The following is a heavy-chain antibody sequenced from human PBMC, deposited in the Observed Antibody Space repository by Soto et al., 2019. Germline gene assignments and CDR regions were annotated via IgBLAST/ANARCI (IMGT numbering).Heavy chain of an antibody. V-gene: IGHV4-59*01. CDR3: ARAVDYYYGMDV. CDR2: IYYSGST. CDR1: GGSISSYY. D-gene: IGHD6-19*01. Sequence: SETLSLTCTGSGGSISSYYWSWIRQPPGKGLEWIGYIYYSGSTNYNPSLKSRVTISVDTSKNQFSLKLSSVTAADTAVYYCARAVDYYYGMDVWGQGTTVTVSS. J-gene: IGHJ6*02.